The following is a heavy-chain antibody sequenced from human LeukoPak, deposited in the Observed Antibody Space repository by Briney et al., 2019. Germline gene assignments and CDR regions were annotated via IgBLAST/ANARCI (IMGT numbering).Heavy chain of an antibody. V-gene: IGHV4-34*01. CDR1: SGSFRGYY. CDR2: INHSGST. Sequence: SETLSLTCAVYSGSFRGYYWSWIRQPPGKGLEWIGEINHSGSTNYNPSLKSRVTISVDTSKNQFSLKLSSVTAADTAVYYCARGTAYCSSTSCYRGLGLDYWGQGTLVTVSS. J-gene: IGHJ4*02. D-gene: IGHD2-2*02. CDR3: ARGTAYCSSTSCYRGLGLDY.